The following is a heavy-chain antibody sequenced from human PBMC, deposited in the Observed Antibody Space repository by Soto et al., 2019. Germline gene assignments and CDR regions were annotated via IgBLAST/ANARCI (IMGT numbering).Heavy chain of an antibody. Sequence: SETLSLTCTVSGGSISSYYWSWIRQPPGKGLEWVGYIYYSGSTNYNPSLKSRVTISVDTSKNQFSLKLSSVTAADTAVYYCARASIGGIAAAGPQVDMDVWGQGTTVTVSS. V-gene: IGHV4-59*01. CDR1: GGSISSYY. J-gene: IGHJ6*02. CDR3: ARASIGGIAAAGPQVDMDV. CDR2: IYYSGST. D-gene: IGHD6-13*01.